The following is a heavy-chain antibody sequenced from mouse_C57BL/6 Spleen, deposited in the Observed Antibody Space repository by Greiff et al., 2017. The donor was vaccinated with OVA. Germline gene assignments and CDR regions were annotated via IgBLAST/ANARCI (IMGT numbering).Heavy chain of an antibody. V-gene: IGHV1-15*01. Sequence: VQLQQSGAELVRPGASVTLSCKASGYTFTDYEMHWVKQTPVHGLEWIGAIDPETGGTAYNQKFKGKAILTADKSSSTAYMELRSLTSEDSAVYYCTGLLITTVSMDYWGQGTSVTVSS. CDR1: GYTFTDYE. D-gene: IGHD1-1*01. CDR3: TGLLITTVSMDY. J-gene: IGHJ4*01. CDR2: IDPETGGT.